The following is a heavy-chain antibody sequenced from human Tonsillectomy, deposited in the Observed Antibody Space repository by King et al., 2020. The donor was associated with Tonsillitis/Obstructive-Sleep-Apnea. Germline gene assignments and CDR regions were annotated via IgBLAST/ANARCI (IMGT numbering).Heavy chain of an antibody. V-gene: IGHV4-59*01. J-gene: IGHJ3*02. CDR1: GGSISSYY. CDR3: ARDMVLEAGGDAFDI. CDR2: IYYSGSA. D-gene: IGHD2-8*01. Sequence: VQLQESGPGLVKPSETLSLTCTVSGGSISSYYWSWIRQPPGKGLEWIGYIYYSGSANYNPSLKSRVTMSVDRPKNQFSLKLSSVTAADPAVYYCARDMVLEAGGDAFDIWGQGTMVTVSS.